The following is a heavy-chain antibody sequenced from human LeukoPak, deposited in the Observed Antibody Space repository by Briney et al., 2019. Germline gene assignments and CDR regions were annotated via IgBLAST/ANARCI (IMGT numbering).Heavy chain of an antibody. V-gene: IGHV3-23*01. J-gene: IGHJ4*02. D-gene: IGHD3-10*01. CDR3: AKEFYYGSGNYYPTFDY. Sequence: GGSLRLSCAASGFTFTTYAMSWVRQAPGKGLEWVSLISGSGGNTYYADSVKGRFTISRDNSKNTLYLQMNSLRAEDTAVYYYAKEFYYGSGNYYPTFDYWGQGTLVTVSS. CDR2: ISGSGGNT. CDR1: GFTFTTYA.